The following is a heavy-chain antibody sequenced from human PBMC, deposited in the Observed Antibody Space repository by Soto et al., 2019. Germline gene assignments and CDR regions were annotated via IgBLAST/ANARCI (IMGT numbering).Heavy chain of an antibody. CDR3: ARVVGNWFDA. CDR1: GVSFSNYY. Sequence: QVQLQESGPGLVKPSETLSLSCTVSGVSFSNYYWTWIRQPPGKGLEWIGFIYNSGSTIYNPSLKIRVTMSIATSKNQFSLNLSSVTAADTAVYYCARVVGNWFDAWGQGNLVTVSS. V-gene: IGHV4-59*01. CDR2: IYNSGST. J-gene: IGHJ5*02.